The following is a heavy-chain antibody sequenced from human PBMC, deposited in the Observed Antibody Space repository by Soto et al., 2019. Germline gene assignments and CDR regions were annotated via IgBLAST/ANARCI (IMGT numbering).Heavy chain of an antibody. CDR3: AREDFGFTMVRGNPKRY. D-gene: IGHD3-10*01. V-gene: IGHV1-18*01. CDR1: GYTFTSYG. J-gene: IGHJ4*02. CDR2: ISAYNGNT. Sequence: KEIGASVKVSCKASGYTFTSYGISWVRQAPGQGLEWMGWISAYNGNTNYAQKLQGRVTMTTDTSTSTAYMELRSLRSDDTAVYYCAREDFGFTMVRGNPKRYWGQGTLVTVSS.